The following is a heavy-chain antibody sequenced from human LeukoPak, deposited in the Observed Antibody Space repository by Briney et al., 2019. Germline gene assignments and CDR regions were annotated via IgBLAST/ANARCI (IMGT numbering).Heavy chain of an antibody. V-gene: IGHV3-23*01. CDR3: ARDYPGDWSPWEDYFDN. CDR1: GFTFSNYA. Sequence: GGSLRLSCGASGFTFSNYAMSWVRQAPGKGLEWVSSISGGGDSTDYADSVKGRCTISRDTSKNTVYLQIQSLRAEDTAIYYCARDYPGDWSPWEDYFDNWGQGTLVTVSS. D-gene: IGHD3-9*01. CDR2: ISGGGDST. J-gene: IGHJ4*02.